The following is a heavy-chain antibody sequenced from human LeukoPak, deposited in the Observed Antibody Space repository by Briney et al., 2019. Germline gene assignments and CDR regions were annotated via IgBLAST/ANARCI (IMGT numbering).Heavy chain of an antibody. CDR3: ARSPHSDYIYYYYYMDV. Sequence: GGSLRLSCAASGFTFSSYSMNWVRQAPGKGLEWVSYISSSSTIYYADSVKGRFTISRDNAKNSLYLQMNSLRAEDTAVYYCARSPHSDYIYYYYYMDVWGKGTTVTVSS. J-gene: IGHJ6*03. V-gene: IGHV3-48*04. CDR2: ISSSSTI. D-gene: IGHD3-10*01. CDR1: GFTFSSYS.